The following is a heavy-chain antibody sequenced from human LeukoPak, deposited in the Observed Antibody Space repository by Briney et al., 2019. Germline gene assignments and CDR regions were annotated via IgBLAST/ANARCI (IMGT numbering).Heavy chain of an antibody. CDR3: ARDLRNYYDTSGYYPNTFDD. CDR1: GFTFSTYS. Sequence: GGSLRLSCAASGFTFSTYSMNWVRQAPGKGLEWVSSISSSRSYIYYAGSVKGRFTISRDNAKNSLYLQMNSLRAEDTAVYYCARDLRNYYDTSGYYPNTFDDWGQGTLVTVSS. CDR2: ISSSRSYI. V-gene: IGHV3-21*01. J-gene: IGHJ4*02. D-gene: IGHD3-22*01.